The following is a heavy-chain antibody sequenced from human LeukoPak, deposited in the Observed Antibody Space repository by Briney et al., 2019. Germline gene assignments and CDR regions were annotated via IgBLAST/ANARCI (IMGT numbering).Heavy chain of an antibody. J-gene: IGHJ5*02. V-gene: IGHV3-30*18. CDR2: ISYDGSNK. D-gene: IGHD6-25*01. Sequence: GGSLRLSCVASGFTFSSYGLHWARQAPGKGLEWVAAISYDGSNKYYADSVKGRFTISRDNSKNTLYLQMNSLRAEDTAVYYCAKDRAAAGPLWNWFDPWGQGTLVTVSS. CDR3: AKDRAAAGPLWNWFDP. CDR1: GFTFSSYG.